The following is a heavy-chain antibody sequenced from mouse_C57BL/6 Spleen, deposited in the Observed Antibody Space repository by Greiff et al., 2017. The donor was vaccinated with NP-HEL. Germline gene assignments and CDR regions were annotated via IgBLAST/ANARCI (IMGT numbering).Heavy chain of an antibody. CDR2: IDPEDGES. Sequence: EVQLQQSGAELVKPGASVKLSCTASGFNIKDYYMLWVKQRPDQALEWIGRIDPEDGESKYAPNFQGKAAITADTATNTAYLQLSSLTSEDTAVYYWASVSYYVDYWGQGTTLTVSS. J-gene: IGHJ2*01. CDR3: ASVSYYVDY. V-gene: IGHV14-2*01. CDR1: GFNIKDYY.